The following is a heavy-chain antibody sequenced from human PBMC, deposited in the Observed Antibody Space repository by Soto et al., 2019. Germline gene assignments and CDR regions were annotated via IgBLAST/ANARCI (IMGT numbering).Heavy chain of an antibody. D-gene: IGHD3-22*01. CDR3: AKTYYYDSSGYWPDY. Sequence: PGGSLRLSCAASGFSFSSYAMSWVRQAPGKGLEWVSTISGSGGSTHYADSVKGRFTISRDNSKKTVNLQMNSLRAEDTAVYYCAKTYYYDSSGYWPDYWGQGTLVTVSS. V-gene: IGHV3-23*01. CDR2: ISGSGGST. J-gene: IGHJ4*02. CDR1: GFSFSSYA.